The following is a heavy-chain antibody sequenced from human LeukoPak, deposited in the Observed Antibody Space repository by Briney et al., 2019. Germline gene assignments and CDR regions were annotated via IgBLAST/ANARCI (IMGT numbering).Heavy chain of an antibody. CDR3: ARNRTPYYYDGSGYYLGY. D-gene: IGHD3-22*01. V-gene: IGHV1-69*05. CDR1: GGTFSSYA. CDR2: IIPIFGTA. Sequence: ASVKVSCKASGGTFSSYAISWVRQAPGQGLEWMGGIIPIFGTANYAQKFQGRATMTRDMSTSTVYMELSSLRSEDTAVYYCARNRTPYYYDGSGYYLGYWGQGTLVTVSS. J-gene: IGHJ4*02.